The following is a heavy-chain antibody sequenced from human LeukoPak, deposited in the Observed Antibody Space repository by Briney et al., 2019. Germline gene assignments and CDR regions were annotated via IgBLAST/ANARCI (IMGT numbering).Heavy chain of an antibody. Sequence: GGSLRLSCVASQFTFSHFGMHWVRQAPGKGLEWVAIIYSDATNQYYADSVKGRFTISRGNSRNTVYLQMNNLRAEDTAVYFCAKDAQRGFDYSNSLESWGQGTLVTVSS. CDR2: IYSDATNQ. J-gene: IGHJ4*02. CDR1: QFTFSHFG. V-gene: IGHV3-33*06. CDR3: AKDAQRGFDYSNSLES. D-gene: IGHD4-11*01.